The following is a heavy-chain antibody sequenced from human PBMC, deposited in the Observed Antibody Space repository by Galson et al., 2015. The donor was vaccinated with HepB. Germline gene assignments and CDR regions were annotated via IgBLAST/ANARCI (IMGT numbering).Heavy chain of an antibody. V-gene: IGHV1-46*02. D-gene: IGHD3-10*01. CDR3: ARARAQYGSGNFRGLDY. Sequence: SVKVSCKASGYSFNKHYIHWVRQAPGQGLEWMGVINPSGGKTTYAQKFHGRVSMTTDTSTSTVFMDLSSLISADTAIYYCARARAQYGSGNFRGLDYWGQGTLVTVSS. CDR1: GYSFNKHY. CDR2: INPSGGKT. J-gene: IGHJ4*02.